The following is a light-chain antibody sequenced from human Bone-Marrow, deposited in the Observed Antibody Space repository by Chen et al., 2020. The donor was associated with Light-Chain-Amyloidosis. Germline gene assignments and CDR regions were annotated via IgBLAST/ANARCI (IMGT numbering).Light chain of an antibody. CDR2: DDS. J-gene: IGLJ3*02. CDR1: NIGSTS. CDR3: QVWDRSSDRPV. Sequence: SYVLTQPSPLSVAPGQTATIACGGNNIGSTSVHWYQQTPGQAPLLGVYDDSARPSGIPERLSGSNSRNTATLTISRVEAGDEADYYCQVWDRSSDRPVFVGGTKLTVL. V-gene: IGLV3-21*02.